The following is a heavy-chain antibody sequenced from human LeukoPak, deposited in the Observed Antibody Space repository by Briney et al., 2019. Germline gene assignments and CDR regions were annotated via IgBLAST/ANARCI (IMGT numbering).Heavy chain of an antibody. CDR3: ARVSTVPAAMHWFDP. CDR2: IYYSGST. J-gene: IGHJ5*02. D-gene: IGHD2-2*01. Sequence: PSETLSLTCTVSGGSISSSSYYWGWIRQPPGKGLEWIGSIYYSGSTYYNPSLKSRVTISVDTSKNQFSLKLSSVTAADTAVYYCARVSTVPAAMHWFDPWGQGTLVTVSS. V-gene: IGHV4-39*07. CDR1: GGSISSSSYY.